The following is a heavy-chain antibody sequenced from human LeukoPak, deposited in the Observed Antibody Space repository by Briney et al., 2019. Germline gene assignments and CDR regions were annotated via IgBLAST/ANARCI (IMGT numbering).Heavy chain of an antibody. D-gene: IGHD3-22*01. V-gene: IGHV1-69*01. CDR1: GGTFSSYA. Sequence: ASVKVSCKASGGTFSSYAISWVRQAPGQGLEWMGGIIPIFGTANYAQKFQGRVTITADESTSTAYMELSSLRSEDTAVYYCARYDSSGGRSWFDPWGQGTLVTVFS. J-gene: IGHJ5*02. CDR3: ARYDSSGGRSWFDP. CDR2: IIPIFGTA.